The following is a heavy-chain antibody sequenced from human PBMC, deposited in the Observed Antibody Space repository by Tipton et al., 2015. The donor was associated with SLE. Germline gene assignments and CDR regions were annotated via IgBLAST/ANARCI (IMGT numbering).Heavy chain of an antibody. CDR1: GGSISSGVYC. J-gene: IGHJ3*02. V-gene: IGHV4-31*02. CDR3: ATYVGNAFET. D-gene: IGHD3-16*01. Sequence: LRLSCTVSGGSISSGVYCWSWIRQHPGKGLEWIGYTYYSGSTSYNLSLKSRVTISVDTSKNQFSLKLSSVTAADTAVYYCATYVGNAFETWGQGTMVIVSS. CDR2: TYYSGST.